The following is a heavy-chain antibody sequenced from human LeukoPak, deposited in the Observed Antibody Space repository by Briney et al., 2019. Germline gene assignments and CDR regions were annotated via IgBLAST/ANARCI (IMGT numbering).Heavy chain of an antibody. CDR2: ISDSGGSK. J-gene: IGHJ4*02. V-gene: IGHV3-23*01. CDR3: AKRGVVIRVILVGFHKEAYYFDS. CDR1: GVTLSNYG. D-gene: IGHD3-22*01. Sequence: GGSLRLSCAVYGVTLSNYGMRWVGQARGKGVEWFAGISDSGGSKNYADSVKGRFTISRDNPKNTLYLQMNSLRVEDTAVYFCAKRGVVIRVILVGFHKEAYYFDSWGQGARVTVSS.